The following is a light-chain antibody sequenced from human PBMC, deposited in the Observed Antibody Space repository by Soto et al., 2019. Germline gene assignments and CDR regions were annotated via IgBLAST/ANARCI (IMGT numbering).Light chain of an antibody. CDR3: QQSYSTLWT. CDR1: QSISGY. Sequence: DIQMTQSPSSLSASVGDRVTIACRASQSISGYLNWYQHKPGEAPKLLIFAASSLQGGVPSRFSGSGSGTHFTLTISSLQLEDSATYYCQQSYSTLWTFGQGTKVDIK. V-gene: IGKV1-39*01. J-gene: IGKJ1*01. CDR2: AAS.